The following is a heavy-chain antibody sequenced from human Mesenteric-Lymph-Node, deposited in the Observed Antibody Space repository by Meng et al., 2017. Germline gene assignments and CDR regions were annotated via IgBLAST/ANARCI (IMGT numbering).Heavy chain of an antibody. Sequence: VPLHGSRPGLVKPSETLSLTCTVSGGSISSYYWSWIRQHPGKGLEYIGYIYYSGSTYYNPSLKSRVIISVDTSKNQFSLNLNSVTAADAAVYYCARDLNNNFDLWGRGTLVTVSS. CDR1: GGSISSYY. J-gene: IGHJ2*01. CDR3: ARDLNNNFDL. D-gene: IGHD1/OR15-1a*01. CDR2: IYYSGST. V-gene: IGHV4-59*12.